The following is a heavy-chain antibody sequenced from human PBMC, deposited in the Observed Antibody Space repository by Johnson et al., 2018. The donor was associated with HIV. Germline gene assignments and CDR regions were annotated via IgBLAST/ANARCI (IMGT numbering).Heavy chain of an antibody. CDR2: ISSDGSST. D-gene: IGHD1-1*01. V-gene: IGHV3-74*02. CDR3: ARSGPNWAFDI. CDR1: GFTLSNYA. J-gene: IGHJ3*02. Sequence: VQLVESGGGLVQPGGSLRLSCAASGFTLSNYAMTWVRQAPGKGLVWVSRISSDGSSTYYADSVKGRFTISRDNAKNTMFVQMNSLRAEDTAVYYCARSGPNWAFDIWGQGTMVTVSS.